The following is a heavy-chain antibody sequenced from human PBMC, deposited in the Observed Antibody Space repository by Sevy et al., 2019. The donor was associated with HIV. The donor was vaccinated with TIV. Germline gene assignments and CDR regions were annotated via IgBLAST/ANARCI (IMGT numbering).Heavy chain of an antibody. J-gene: IGHJ6*02. Sequence: GGSLRLSCAASGFSFSNYWMSWVRQAPGKGLEWVANIKRDGSEKYYVASVKGRFTISRDNAKTSLFLQMNSLRGEDTAVYYCARDCSSASFLWGMDVWGQGTTVTVSS. CDR2: IKRDGSEK. V-gene: IGHV3-7*03. CDR3: ARDCSSASFLWGMDV. CDR1: GFSFSNYW. D-gene: IGHD2-2*01.